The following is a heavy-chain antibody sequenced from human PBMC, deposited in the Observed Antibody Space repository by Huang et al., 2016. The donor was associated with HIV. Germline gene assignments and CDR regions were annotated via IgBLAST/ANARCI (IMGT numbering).Heavy chain of an antibody. D-gene: IGHD3-22*01. J-gene: IGHJ4*02. V-gene: IGHV1-69*13. CDR1: GGTFSSYA. Sequence: QVQLVQSGAEVKKPGSSVKVSCKASGGTFSSYAISWVRQAPGQGLGWMGGIIPIFGTANYAQKFQGRVTITADESTSTAYMELSSLRSEDTAVYYCARARGYYDSSVSYYFDYWGQGTLVTVSS. CDR2: IIPIFGTA. CDR3: ARARGYYDSSVSYYFDY.